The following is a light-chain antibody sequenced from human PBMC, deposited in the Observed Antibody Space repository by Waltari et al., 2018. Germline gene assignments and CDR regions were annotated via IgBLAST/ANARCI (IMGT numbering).Light chain of an antibody. J-gene: IGLJ1*01. CDR2: DVS. Sequence: QSALTQPRSVSGSPGQSVSISCTGTSSDVGGYDHVSWYQQHPGRAPNFMIYDVSKRPSGVPARFSGSKSGNTASLTISGLQAEDEADYYGCSHAGSYTFVFGTGTKVTVL. V-gene: IGLV2-11*01. CDR1: SSDVGGYDH. CDR3: CSHAGSYTFV.